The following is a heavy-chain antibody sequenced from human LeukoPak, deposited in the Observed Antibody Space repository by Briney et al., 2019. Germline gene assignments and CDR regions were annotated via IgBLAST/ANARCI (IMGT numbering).Heavy chain of an antibody. CDR1: GYTFTSYY. CDR3: ARGGVGSKWFDP. V-gene: IGHV1-8*02. CDR2: MNPNSGNT. J-gene: IGHJ5*02. D-gene: IGHD1-26*01. Sequence: ASVKVSCKASGYTFTSYYMHWVRQAPGQGLEWMGWMNPNSGNTGYAQKFQGRVTMTRNTSISTAYMELSSLRSEDTAVYYCARGGVGSKWFDPWGQGTLVTVSS.